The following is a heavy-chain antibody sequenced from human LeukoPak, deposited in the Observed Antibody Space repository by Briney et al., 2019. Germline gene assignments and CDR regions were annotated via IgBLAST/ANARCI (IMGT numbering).Heavy chain of an antibody. CDR3: ARDVDIVVVPAAIGY. J-gene: IGHJ4*02. V-gene: IGHV1-2*02. CDR2: INPNSGGT. Sequence: ASVKVSCKASGYTLTGYYMHWVRQAPGQGLEWMGWINPNSGGTNYAQKFQGRVTMTRDTSISTAYMELSRLRSDDTAVYYCARDVDIVVVPAAIGYWGQGTLVTVSS. D-gene: IGHD2-2*03. CDR1: GYTLTGYY.